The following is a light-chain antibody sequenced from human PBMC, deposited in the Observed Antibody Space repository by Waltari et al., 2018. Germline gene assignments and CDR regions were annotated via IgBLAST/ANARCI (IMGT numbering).Light chain of an antibody. CDR1: SSDVGTYNL. CDR3: ASYAGTTTPRV. Sequence: QSALIQPASVSGSPGQSITMSCTETSSDVGTYNLVSWYQQHPGKAPRLIIYEGSKRPSGISYRFSGSKSGKTASLTISGLQAEDEADYYCASYAGTTTPRVFGGGTKLTVL. CDR2: EGS. V-gene: IGLV2-23*01. J-gene: IGLJ2*01.